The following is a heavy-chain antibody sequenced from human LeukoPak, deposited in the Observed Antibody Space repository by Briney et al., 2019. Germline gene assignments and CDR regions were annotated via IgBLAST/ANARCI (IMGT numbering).Heavy chain of an antibody. D-gene: IGHD6-19*01. V-gene: IGHV4-59*08. J-gene: IGHJ4*02. Sequence: PSETLSLTCAVSGGSINSHYWGWIRQPPGKGLQWIGDIYYTGKINYNPSLKSRVTITLDTSKDHLSLNLTSVLAADTAIYYCVRRDTGWNYFDYWGQGILVTVSS. CDR1: GGSINSHY. CDR3: VRRDTGWNYFDY. CDR2: IYYTGKI.